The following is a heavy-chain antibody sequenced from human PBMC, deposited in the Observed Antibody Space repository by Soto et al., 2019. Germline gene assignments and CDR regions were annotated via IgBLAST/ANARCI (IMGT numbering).Heavy chain of an antibody. CDR1: GDSINNYF. V-gene: IGHV4-59*01. J-gene: IGHJ6*02. Sequence: QVQLQESGPGLVKPSETMSLTCTISGDSINNYFWNWIRQTPGKGLEWFGYISYSGSTSYNPSLQSRVTISSDTSKNRFSLKLSSVTAADTAVYYCARARQRDTGRGLDVWGQGTTVTVSS. CDR3: ARARQRDTGRGLDV. D-gene: IGHD5-18*01. CDR2: ISYSGST.